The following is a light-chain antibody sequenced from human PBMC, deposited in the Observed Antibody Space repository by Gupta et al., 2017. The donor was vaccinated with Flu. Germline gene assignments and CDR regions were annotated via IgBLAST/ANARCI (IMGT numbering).Light chain of an antibody. V-gene: IGKV3-20*01. J-gene: IGKJ1*01. Sequence: GTLSLSPGESATLPCRASQNVNNNYLAWYQQKPGQTPSLLIYDASRRATGIPDRFSGSGSGTDFTLSISRLEPEDFAVYYCQQYGSSRTFGQGTKVEIK. CDR2: DAS. CDR1: QNVNNNY. CDR3: QQYGSSRT.